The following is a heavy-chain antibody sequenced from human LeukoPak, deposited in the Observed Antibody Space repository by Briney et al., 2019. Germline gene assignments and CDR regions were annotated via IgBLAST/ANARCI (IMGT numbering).Heavy chain of an antibody. CDR3: ARSIAVTGSHGDFDY. CDR2: INPNSGGT. V-gene: IGHV1-2*02. J-gene: IGHJ4*02. CDR1: GYTLTGYY. Sequence: ASVKVSCKASGYTLTGYYMHWVRQAPGQGLEWMGWINPNSGGTNSAQKFQGRVTMSRDTSISTAYMELSRLRSDDTAVYYCARSIAVTGSHGDFDYWGQGTLVTVSS. D-gene: IGHD6-13*01.